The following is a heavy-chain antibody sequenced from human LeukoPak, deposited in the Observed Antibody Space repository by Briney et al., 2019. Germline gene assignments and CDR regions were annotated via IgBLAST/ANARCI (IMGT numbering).Heavy chain of an antibody. CDR3: ARVLPFGYYYMDV. Sequence: SETLSLTCTVSGGSISNYYWSWIRQPPGKRLEWIGYIHHSVSPTYNPSLRSRVTISVDTSKNQFSLKLSSVTAADTAVYYCARVLPFGYYYMDVWGKGTTVTVSS. CDR2: IHHSVSP. V-gene: IGHV4-59*01. D-gene: IGHD3-16*01. CDR1: GGSISNYY. J-gene: IGHJ6*03.